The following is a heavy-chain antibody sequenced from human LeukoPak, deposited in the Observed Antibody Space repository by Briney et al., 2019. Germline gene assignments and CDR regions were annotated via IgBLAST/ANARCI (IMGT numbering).Heavy chain of an antibody. CDR3: VKEVVLNMGGLYYYYMDV. CDR2: LNHDGTII. V-gene: IGHV3-74*01. CDR1: GFTFRSNW. Sequence: PGGSLTLSCATSGFTFRSNWMHWVRQGPGKGLMWVSRLNHDGTIIDYADSVKGRFTISRDNAKNTLYLQMNSLSAADTAVYYYVKEVVLNMGGLYYYYMDVWGKGTAVTVSS. J-gene: IGHJ6*03. D-gene: IGHD3-22*01.